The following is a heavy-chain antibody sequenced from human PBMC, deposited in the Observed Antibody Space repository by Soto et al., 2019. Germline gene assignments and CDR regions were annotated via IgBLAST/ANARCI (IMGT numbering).Heavy chain of an antibody. V-gene: IGHV3-21*01. Sequence: PVGSLILSCSASGFTFRSFTMNWVRQAPGKWLEWVSTISINSAYIYYTDALRGRFTISRDNAKNSLHLQMNSLRAEDTAVYYCTRDASRDSSARGWFDPWGPGTLVTVSS. D-gene: IGHD6-13*01. CDR2: ISINSAYI. J-gene: IGHJ5*02. CDR1: GFTFRSFT. CDR3: TRDASRDSSARGWFDP.